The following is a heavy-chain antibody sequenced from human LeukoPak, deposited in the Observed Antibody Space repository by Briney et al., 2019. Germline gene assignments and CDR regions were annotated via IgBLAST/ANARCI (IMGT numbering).Heavy chain of an antibody. Sequence: GRSLSLSCAASGFTFSSFSMKWVRQAPGKGREWVSSISSSSSYIYYADSVKGRFTISRDNAKNSLYLQMTSLRAEDTAVYYCARENGYSGPWGQGTLVTVSS. CDR2: ISSSSSYI. CDR3: ARENGYSGP. V-gene: IGHV3-21*01. J-gene: IGHJ4*02. D-gene: IGHD5-12*01. CDR1: GFTFSSFS.